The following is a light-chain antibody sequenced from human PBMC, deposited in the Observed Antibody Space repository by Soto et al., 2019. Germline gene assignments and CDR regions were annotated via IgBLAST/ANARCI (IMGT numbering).Light chain of an antibody. CDR2: EGN. V-gene: IGLV2-23*01. Sequence: QSALTQPASVSGSPGQSITISCTGTSSDVGSYNLVSWYQQHPGKAPKLMIYEGNKRPSGVSNRFSGSKSGNTASLTISGLQAEDEADYYCCSYAGSTTRVVFGGGTQLTVL. CDR3: CSYAGSTTRVV. J-gene: IGLJ2*01. CDR1: SSDVGSYNL.